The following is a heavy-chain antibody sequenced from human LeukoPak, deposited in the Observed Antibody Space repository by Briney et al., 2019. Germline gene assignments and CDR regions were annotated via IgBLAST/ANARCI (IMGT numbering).Heavy chain of an antibody. Sequence: GGSLRLSCAASGFTFSSYSMNWARQAPGKGLEWVSYISSSTIYYADSVKGRFTISRDIAKNSLYLQMNSLRAEDTAVYYCARNMYTSGWYRLGYWGQGTLVTVSS. CDR2: ISSSTI. J-gene: IGHJ4*02. CDR3: ARNMYTSGWYRLGY. V-gene: IGHV3-48*01. D-gene: IGHD6-19*01. CDR1: GFTFSSYS.